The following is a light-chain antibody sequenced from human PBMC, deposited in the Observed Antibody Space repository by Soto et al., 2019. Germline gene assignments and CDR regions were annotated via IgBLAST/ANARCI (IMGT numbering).Light chain of an antibody. CDR3: QQYGSSPRT. CDR1: QSVSSSY. Sequence: EIVLTQSPGTLSLSPGERATLSCRASQSVSSSYLAWYQQKPGQAPRLLIYGASSRATGIPDRFSGSGSGTEFTLTISRLEPEDFAVYYCQQYGSSPRTFGHWTKVEIK. CDR2: GAS. J-gene: IGKJ1*01. V-gene: IGKV3-20*01.